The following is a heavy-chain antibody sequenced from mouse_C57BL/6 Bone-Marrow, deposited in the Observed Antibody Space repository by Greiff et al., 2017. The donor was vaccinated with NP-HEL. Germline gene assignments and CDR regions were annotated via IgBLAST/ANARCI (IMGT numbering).Heavy chain of an antibody. CDR2: IHPNSGST. Sequence: QVQLQQPGAELVKPGASVKLSCKASGYTFTSYWMHWVKQRPGQGLEWIGMIHPNSGSTNYNEKFKSKATLTVDKSSSTAYMQLSSLTSEDSAVYYCASYSKGSWYFDVWGTGTTVTVSS. D-gene: IGHD2-5*01. V-gene: IGHV1-64*01. J-gene: IGHJ1*03. CDR3: ASYSKGSWYFDV. CDR1: GYTFTSYW.